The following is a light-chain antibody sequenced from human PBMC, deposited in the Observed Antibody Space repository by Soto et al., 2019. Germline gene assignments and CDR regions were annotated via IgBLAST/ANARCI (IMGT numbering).Light chain of an antibody. CDR3: QQYNRYSPGFT. CDR2: DAS. V-gene: IGKV1-5*01. Sequence: DIQMTQSPSTLSASVGDRVTITCRASQSISSWLAWYQQKPGKAPKLLIYDASSLESGVPSRFSGSGSGTEFTLTISILQPDDFATYYCQQYNRYSPGFTFGPRTKVDIK. J-gene: IGKJ3*01. CDR1: QSISSW.